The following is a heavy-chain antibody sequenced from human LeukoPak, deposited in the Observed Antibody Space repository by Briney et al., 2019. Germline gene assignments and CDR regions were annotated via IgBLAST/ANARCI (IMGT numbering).Heavy chain of an antibody. J-gene: IGHJ5*02. CDR2: IIPIFGTA. D-gene: IGHD6-6*01. Sequence: SVKVSCKASGGTFSSYAISWVRQAPGQGLEWMGRIIPIFGTANYAQKFQGRVTITTDESTSTAYMELSSLRSEDTAVYYCARLNPEYSSSSTPNWFDPWGQGTLVTVSS. CDR1: GGTFSSYA. V-gene: IGHV1-69*05. CDR3: ARLNPEYSSSSTPNWFDP.